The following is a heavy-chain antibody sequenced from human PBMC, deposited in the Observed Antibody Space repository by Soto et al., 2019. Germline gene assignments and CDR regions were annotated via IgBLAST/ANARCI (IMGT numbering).Heavy chain of an antibody. CDR2: INAGNGNT. D-gene: IGHD5-12*01. CDR3: ARSAKKTWLPDF. J-gene: IGHJ1*01. V-gene: IGHV1-3*01. Sequence: ASEKVSCKASGFSFIDYSILWVRQAPGQSLEWLGWINAGNGNTKYSHKFQDRVTITSDTSATTTYMELRSLRSEDTAVFYCARSAKKTWLPDFWGQGTLVTVSS. CDR1: GFSFIDYS.